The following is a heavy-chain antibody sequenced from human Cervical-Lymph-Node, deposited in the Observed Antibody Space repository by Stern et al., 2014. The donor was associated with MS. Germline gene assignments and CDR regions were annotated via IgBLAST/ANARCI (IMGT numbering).Heavy chain of an antibody. D-gene: IGHD3-22*01. J-gene: IGHJ6*02. CDR2: IWDDGSNK. CDR3: ARDGTYYYDSSGYYYSYYYYGMDV. CDR1: GFTFSSYG. Sequence: DQLVESGGGVVQPGRSLRLSCAASGFTFSSYGMHWVRPAPGKGLEWVAVIWDDGSNKYYADSVKGRFTISRDNSKNTLYLQMNSLRAEDTAVYYCARDGTYYYDSSGYYYSYYYYGMDVWGQGTTVTVSS. V-gene: IGHV3-33*01.